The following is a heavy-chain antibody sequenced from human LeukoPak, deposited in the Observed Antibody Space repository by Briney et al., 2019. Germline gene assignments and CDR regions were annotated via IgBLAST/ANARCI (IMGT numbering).Heavy chain of an antibody. V-gene: IGHV3-48*04. CDR3: ARDTLNGPFVISLDY. CDR2: ISSGGNVE. D-gene: IGHD2-8*01. Sequence: GRSLRLSCAASGFTFSSYSMNWVRQAPGKGLEWVAHISSGGNVEYYLDSVRGRFTMSRDNAKSLLFLQMNSLRAEDTAVYYCARDTLNGPFVISLDYWGQGALVTVSS. J-gene: IGHJ4*02. CDR1: GFTFSSYS.